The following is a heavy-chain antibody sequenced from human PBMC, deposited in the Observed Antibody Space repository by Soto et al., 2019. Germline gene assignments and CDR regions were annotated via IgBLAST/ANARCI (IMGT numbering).Heavy chain of an antibody. D-gene: IGHD5-18*01. CDR2: IWYDGSNK. V-gene: IGHV3-33*01. CDR1: GFTFSTYG. CDR3: GRDGALGDTAVVDS. J-gene: IGHJ4*02. Sequence: QVQLVESGGGVVQPGKSLRLSCAASGFTFSTYGMHWVRQAPGKGLEWVAVIWYDGSNKYHGDSLKGRFTISRDNSKNTLYLQXNNLXXEDTAVYYCGRDGALGDTAVVDSWGQGTLVTV.